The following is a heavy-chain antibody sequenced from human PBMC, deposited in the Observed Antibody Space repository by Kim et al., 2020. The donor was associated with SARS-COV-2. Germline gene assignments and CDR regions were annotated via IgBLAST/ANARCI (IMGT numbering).Heavy chain of an antibody. CDR3: ARRGAIGELFAYYYYGMDV. J-gene: IGHJ6*02. CDR2: ISYDGSNK. CDR1: GFTFSSYA. Sequence: GGSLRLSCAASGFTFSSYAMHWVRQAPGKGLEWVAVISYDGSNKYYADSVKGRFTISRDNSKNTLYLQMNSLRAEDTAVYYCARRGAIGELFAYYYYGMDVWGQGTTVTVSS. D-gene: IGHD3-10*01. V-gene: IGHV3-30-3*01.